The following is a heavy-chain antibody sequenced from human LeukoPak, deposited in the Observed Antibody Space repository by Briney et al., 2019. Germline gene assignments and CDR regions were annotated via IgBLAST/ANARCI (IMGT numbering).Heavy chain of an antibody. V-gene: IGHV4-34*01. CDR3: ARHERNYYDSSGYYYVRGIRHSDY. Sequence: PSETLSLTCAVYGGSFSGYYWSWLRQPPGKGLEWIGEINHSGSTNYNPSLKSPVTISVDTSNNQFYLKLSSVTVADTAVYYCARHERNYYDSSGYYYVRGIRHSDYWGQGTLVTVSS. J-gene: IGHJ4*02. D-gene: IGHD3-22*01. CDR2: INHSGST. CDR1: GGSFSGYY.